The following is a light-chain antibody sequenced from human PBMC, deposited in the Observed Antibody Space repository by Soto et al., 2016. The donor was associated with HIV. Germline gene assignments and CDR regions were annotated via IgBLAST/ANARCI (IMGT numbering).Light chain of an antibody. V-gene: IGLV3-21*03. CDR2: DDD. CDR1: DIGSKS. Sequence: SYVLTQPPSVSVAPGKTARITCGGNDIGSKSVHWYQQKPGQAPVLVVYDDDDRPSGIPERFSGSSSGNTATLTISRVEIGDEADYYCQVWDSSSDHWVFGGGTKADRP. CDR3: QVWDSSSDHWV. J-gene: IGLJ3*02.